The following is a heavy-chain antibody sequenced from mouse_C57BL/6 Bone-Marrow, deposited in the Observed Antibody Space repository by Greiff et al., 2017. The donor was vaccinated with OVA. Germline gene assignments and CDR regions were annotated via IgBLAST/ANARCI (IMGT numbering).Heavy chain of an antibody. CDR3: ISTGRGYAMDY. J-gene: IGHJ4*01. D-gene: IGHD4-1*02. V-gene: IGHV14-4*01. CDR1: GFNIKDDY. Sequence: VQLQQSGAELVRPGASVKLSCTASGFNIKDDYMHWVKQRPEQGLEWIGWIDPENGDTEYASKFQGKATITADTSSNTAYLQLSSLTYEYTAVYYCISTGRGYAMDYWGQGTSVTVSS. CDR2: IDPENGDT.